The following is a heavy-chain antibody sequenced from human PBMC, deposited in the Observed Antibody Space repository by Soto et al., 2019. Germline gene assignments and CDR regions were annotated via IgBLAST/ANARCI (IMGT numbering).Heavy chain of an antibody. CDR1: GGSLSGYY. D-gene: IGHD6-6*01. CDR3: ARGLGTLLEYKGSYYFDY. CDR2: INHSGST. Sequence: SETLSLTCAVYGGSLSGYYWSWIRQPPGKGLEWIGEINHSGSTNYNPSLKSRVTISLDTSKNQFSLKLSSVTAADTAVYYCARGLGTLLEYKGSYYFDYWGKGTLVTVSS. V-gene: IGHV4-34*01. J-gene: IGHJ4*02.